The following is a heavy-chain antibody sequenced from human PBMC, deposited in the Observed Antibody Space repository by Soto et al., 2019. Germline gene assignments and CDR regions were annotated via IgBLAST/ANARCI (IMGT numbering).Heavy chain of an antibody. CDR3: ARQGSRWELLPYAFDI. Sequence: SETLSLTCAVYGGSFSGYYWSWIRQPPGKGLEWIGEINHSGNTNYNPSLKSRVTISVDTSKNQFSLKLSSVTAADTAVYYCARQGSRWELLPYAFDIWGQGTMVTVSS. V-gene: IGHV4-34*01. CDR1: GGSFSGYY. J-gene: IGHJ3*02. CDR2: INHSGNT. D-gene: IGHD1-26*01.